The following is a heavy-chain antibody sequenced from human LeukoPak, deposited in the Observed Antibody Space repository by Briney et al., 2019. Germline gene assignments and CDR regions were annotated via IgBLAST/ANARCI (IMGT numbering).Heavy chain of an antibody. CDR3: ARSWYSSSPYFDY. Sequence: GASVKVSCKASGYTFTGHYMHWVRQAPGQGLEWMGRINPNSGGTNYAQKFQGRVTMTRDTSISTAYMELSRLRSDDTAVYYCARSWYSSSPYFDYWGQGTLVTVSS. D-gene: IGHD6-6*01. CDR1: GYTFTGHY. J-gene: IGHJ4*02. V-gene: IGHV1-2*06. CDR2: INPNSGGT.